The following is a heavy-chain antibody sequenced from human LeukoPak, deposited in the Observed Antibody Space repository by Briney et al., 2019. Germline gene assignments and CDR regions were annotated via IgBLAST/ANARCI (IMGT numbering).Heavy chain of an antibody. CDR2: ISAYNGNT. V-gene: IGHV1-18*01. J-gene: IGHJ4*02. Sequence: ASVKVSCKASGGTFSSYAISWVRQAPGQGLEWMGWISAYNGNTNYAQKLQGRVTMTTDTSTSTAYMELRSLRSDDTAVYYCARAVASVVVPAATDYWGQGTLVTVSS. CDR1: GGTFSSYA. D-gene: IGHD2-2*01. CDR3: ARAVASVVVPAATDY.